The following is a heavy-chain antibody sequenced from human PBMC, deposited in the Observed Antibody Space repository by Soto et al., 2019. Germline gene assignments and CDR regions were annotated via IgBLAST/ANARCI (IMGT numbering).Heavy chain of an antibody. CDR2: ISGSGGST. D-gene: IGHD6-19*01. J-gene: IGHJ4*02. CDR3: ASRSSGWYFDY. CDR1: GFTFSSYA. Sequence: EVQLLESGGGLVQPGGSLRLSCAASGFTFSSYAMNWVRQAPGKGLEWVSAISGSGGSTYYADSVKGRFTISRDNSKNTLYLQMNSPRAEDTAVYYCASRSSGWYFDYWGQGTLVTVSS. V-gene: IGHV3-23*01.